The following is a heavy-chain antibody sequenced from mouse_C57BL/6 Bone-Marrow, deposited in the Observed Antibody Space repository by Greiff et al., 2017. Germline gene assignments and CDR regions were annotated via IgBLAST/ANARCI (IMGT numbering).Heavy chain of an antibody. V-gene: IGHV1-19*01. CDR3: ARTIYYDYDGERYFDV. CDR2: INPYNGGT. J-gene: IGHJ1*03. D-gene: IGHD2-4*01. Sequence: EVQLVESGPVLVKPGASVKMSCKASGYTFTDYYMNWVKQSHGKSLEWIGVINPYNGGTSYNQKFKGKATLTVDKSSSTAYMELNSLTSEDSAVYYCARTIYYDYDGERYFDVWGTGTTVTVSS. CDR1: GYTFTDYY.